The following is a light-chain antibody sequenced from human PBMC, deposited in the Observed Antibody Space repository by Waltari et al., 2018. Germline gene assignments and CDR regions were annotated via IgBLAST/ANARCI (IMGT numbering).Light chain of an antibody. V-gene: IGKV2-30*01. J-gene: IGKJ4*01. Sequence: VVLTPSPLSLPITPGHPPSMTCRSSTCLLNNNGNTDLSWFLQKPGQPPRRLIYKASNRDSGVPDRFSGSGAGTDFTLKISRVEAEDVGAYYCMQGTHIPLTFGGGTKVEIK. CDR2: KAS. CDR1: TCLLNNNGNTD. CDR3: MQGTHIPLT.